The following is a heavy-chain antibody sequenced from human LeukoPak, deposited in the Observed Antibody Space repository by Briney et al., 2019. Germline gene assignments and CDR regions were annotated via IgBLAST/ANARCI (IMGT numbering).Heavy chain of an antibody. D-gene: IGHD2-15*01. CDR3: AKDIYWLYPGGYFDY. CDR1: GFTFNTYG. V-gene: IGHV3-30*02. Sequence: GGSLRLSCAASGFTFNTYGMHWVRQSPGKGLEWVAFVRYNGSNKYYADSVKGRFTISRDNSKNTLYLQMNSLRAEDTAVYYCAKDIYWLYPGGYFDYWGQGTLVTVSP. CDR2: VRYNGSNK. J-gene: IGHJ4*02.